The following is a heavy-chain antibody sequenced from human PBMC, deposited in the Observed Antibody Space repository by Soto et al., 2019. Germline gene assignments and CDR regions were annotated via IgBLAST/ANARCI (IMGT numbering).Heavy chain of an antibody. CDR1: GFTFSSYA. V-gene: IGHV3-30-3*01. CDR3: ARDRIGVAATMTLDP. CDR2: ISYDGSNK. D-gene: IGHD2-15*01. J-gene: IGHJ5*02. Sequence: GGSLRLSCAASGFTFSSYAMHWVRQAPGKGLEWVAVISYDGSNKYYADSVKGRFTISRDNSKNTLYLQMNSLRAEDTAVYYCARDRIGVAATMTLDPWGQGTLVTVSS.